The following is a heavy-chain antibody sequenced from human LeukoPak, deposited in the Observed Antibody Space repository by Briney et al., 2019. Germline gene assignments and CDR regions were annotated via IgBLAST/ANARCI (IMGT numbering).Heavy chain of an antibody. CDR2: VNPNSGGT. CDR3: ARVVTAAAGTYYFDY. J-gene: IGHJ4*02. Sequence: ASVKVSCKASGYTFTGYYMHWLRQAPGQGLEWMGWVNPNSGGTNYAQKFQGWVTMTRDTSISTAYMELSRLRSDDTAVYYCARVVTAAAGTYYFDYWGQGTLVTVSS. CDR1: GYTFTGYY. V-gene: IGHV1-2*04. D-gene: IGHD6-13*01.